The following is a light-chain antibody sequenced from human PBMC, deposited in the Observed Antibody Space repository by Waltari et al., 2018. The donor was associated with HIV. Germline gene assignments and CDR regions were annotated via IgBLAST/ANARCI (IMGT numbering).Light chain of an antibody. V-gene: IGLV3-1*01. J-gene: IGLJ3*02. CDR3: QTWDSGTIV. CDR1: NLGHKY. CDR2: QDT. Sequence: SYDLTQPPSVSVSSGQTATVTCSGVNLGHKYVSWYQQKSGQSPVLVIYQDTKRPPGSPERFFGSTSEKTATLTINETQPLDEAHYSCQTWDSGTIVFGGGTSLTVL.